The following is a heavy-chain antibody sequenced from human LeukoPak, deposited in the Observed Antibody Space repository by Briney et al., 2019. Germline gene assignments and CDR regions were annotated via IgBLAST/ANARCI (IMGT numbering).Heavy chain of an antibody. V-gene: IGHV4-39*01. CDR2: IHNSGGT. Sequence: SETLSLTCTVSGGSISSSSYFWGWIRQPPGKGLEWIGNIHNSGGTHHNPSLKSRVTISVDTSKNQFSPKLSSVTAADTAVYYCATLDHSSSYYYDSSAFYRWGQGTLVTVSS. J-gene: IGHJ4*02. CDR1: GGSISSSSYF. CDR3: ATLDHSSSYYYDSSAFYR. D-gene: IGHD3-22*01.